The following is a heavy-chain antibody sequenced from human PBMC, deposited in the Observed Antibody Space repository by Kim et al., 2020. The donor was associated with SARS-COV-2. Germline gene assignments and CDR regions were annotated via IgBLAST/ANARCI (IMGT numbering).Heavy chain of an antibody. J-gene: IGHJ6*02. V-gene: IGHV3-21*01. D-gene: IGHD6-19*01. CDR1: GFTFSSYS. CDR2: ISSSSSYI. Sequence: GGSLRLSCAASGFTFSSYSMNWVRQAPGKGLEWVSSISSSSSYIYYADSVKGRFTISRDNAKNSLYLQMNSLRAEDTAVYYCARDLELRSGWLAELHYYYYGMDVWGQGTTVTVSS. CDR3: ARDLELRSGWLAELHYYYYGMDV.